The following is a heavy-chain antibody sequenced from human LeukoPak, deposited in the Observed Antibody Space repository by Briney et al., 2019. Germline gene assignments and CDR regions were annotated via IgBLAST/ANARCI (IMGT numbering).Heavy chain of an antibody. CDR1: GYTFTGYY. D-gene: IGHD4-17*01. CDR2: INPNSGGT. J-gene: IGHJ4*02. V-gene: IGHV1-2*06. CDR3: ARDINDYGDYEVGX. Sequence: GASVKVSCKASGYTFTGYYMHWVRQAPGQGLEWMGRINPNSGGTNYAQKFQGRVTMTRDTSISTAYMELSRLRSDDTAVYYCARDINDYGDYEVGXXGQGTLVTVSS.